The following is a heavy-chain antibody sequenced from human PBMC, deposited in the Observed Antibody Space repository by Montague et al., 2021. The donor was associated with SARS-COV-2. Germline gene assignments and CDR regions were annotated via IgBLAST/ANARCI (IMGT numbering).Heavy chain of an antibody. J-gene: IGHJ4*02. V-gene: IGHV4-34*01. Sequence: SETLSLTCAVYGGSFSGYYWNWIRQPPGKGLEWMGEINHSGSTNYNPSLKSRGTMSVDTSKNQFSLKLSSVTAADTAVDYCARVARQGYGFRLGSFDSWGQGTLVTVSS. CDR3: ARVARQGYGFRLGSFDS. CDR1: GGSFSGYY. D-gene: IGHD3-10*01. CDR2: INHSGST.